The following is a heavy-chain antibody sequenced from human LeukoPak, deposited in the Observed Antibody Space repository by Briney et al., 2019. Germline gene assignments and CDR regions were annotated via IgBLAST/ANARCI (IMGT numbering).Heavy chain of an antibody. CDR2: IQYDGSNE. CDR3: AKDRCSNGIGCYYYYMDV. J-gene: IGHJ6*03. D-gene: IGHD2-8*01. CDR1: GFTFSSYG. Sequence: GGSLRLSCAASGFTFSSYGMHWVRQAPGKGLEWVVYIQYDGSNEQYAHSVKGRFRISRDSSKNILYLQMNSLRAEDTAVYYCAKDRCSNGIGCYYYYMDVWGKGTTVTISS. V-gene: IGHV3-30*02.